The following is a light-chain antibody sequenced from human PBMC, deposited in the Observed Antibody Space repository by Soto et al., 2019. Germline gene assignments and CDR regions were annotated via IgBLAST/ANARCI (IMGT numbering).Light chain of an antibody. CDR3: QQSYNAPIT. Sequence: DIQVSTSPSSLSAAVVVRVTITCRANQYSNNYLYWYQQKPGKAPQLLIYVASRLESGVPSRFRGSGSGTDFTLTISSLQPEDFATYYCQQSYNAPITFGQGTRLDI. CDR1: QYSNNY. V-gene: IGKV1-39*01. J-gene: IGKJ5*01. CDR2: VAS.